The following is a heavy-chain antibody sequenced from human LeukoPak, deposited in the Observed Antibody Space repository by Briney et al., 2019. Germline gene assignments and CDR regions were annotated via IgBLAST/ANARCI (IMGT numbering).Heavy chain of an antibody. CDR1: GFSFNNYW. D-gene: IGHD6-19*01. CDR3: ARAGQAVAGTLFKYYYYYYGMDV. CDR2: INQGGNEK. V-gene: IGHV3-7*01. Sequence: GGSLRLSCAASGFSFNNYWMNWVRQAPGKGLEWVANINQGGNEKYYVNSVKGRFTISRDNSKNTLYLQMNSLRAEDTAVYYCARAGQAVAGTLFKYYYYYYGMDVWGQGTTVTVSS. J-gene: IGHJ6*02.